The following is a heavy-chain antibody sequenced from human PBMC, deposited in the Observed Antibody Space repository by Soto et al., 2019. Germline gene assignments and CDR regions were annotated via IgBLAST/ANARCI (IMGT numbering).Heavy chain of an antibody. CDR1: GYSFTSYW. V-gene: IGHV5-51*01. J-gene: IGHJ6*02. CDR3: ARSSNLISNCTNGVCYRYYYYGMDV. Sequence: GESLKISCKGSGYSFTSYWIGWVRQMPGKGLEWMGIIYPGDSDTRYSPSFQGQVTISADKSISTAYLQWSSLKASDTAMYYCARSSNLISNCTNGVCYRYYYYGMDVWGQGTTVTVSS. D-gene: IGHD2-8*01. CDR2: IYPGDSDT.